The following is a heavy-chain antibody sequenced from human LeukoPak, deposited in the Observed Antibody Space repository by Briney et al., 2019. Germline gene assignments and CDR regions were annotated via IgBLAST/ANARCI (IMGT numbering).Heavy chain of an antibody. Sequence: GGSLRLSCAASGFTVSSNYMSWVRQAPGKGLEWVSVIYSGGSTYYADSVKGRFTISRHNSENTLYLQMNSLRAEDTAVYYCARDRILKGYSSSSRSNYYYGMDVWGQGTTVTVSS. CDR1: GFTVSSNY. V-gene: IGHV3-53*04. CDR3: ARDRILKGYSSSSRSNYYYGMDV. J-gene: IGHJ6*02. CDR2: IYSGGST. D-gene: IGHD6-6*01.